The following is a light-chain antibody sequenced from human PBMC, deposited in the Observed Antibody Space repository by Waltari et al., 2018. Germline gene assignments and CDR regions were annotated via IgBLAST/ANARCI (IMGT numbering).Light chain of an antibody. Sequence: DIVLTQSPSSLSLSLGERATLSCRASQSVSTSLAWYQHRPGQAPSLLIYDASTRPTGIPAGCSGSGAATDFTPTISSLVPEDFAVYYCQRRSNSPPWTFGQGTTVEVK. CDR2: DAS. CDR1: QSVSTS. CDR3: QRRSNSPPWT. J-gene: IGKJ1*01. V-gene: IGKV3-11*01.